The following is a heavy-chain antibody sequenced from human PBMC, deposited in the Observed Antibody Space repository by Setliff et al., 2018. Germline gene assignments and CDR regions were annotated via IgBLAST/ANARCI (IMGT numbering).Heavy chain of an antibody. CDR1: GFIFSGYP. CDR3: VTGIAVAIDVFDI. J-gene: IGHJ3*02. Sequence: GGSLRLSCSASGFIFSGYPMHWVRQAPGKGLEYASGISNNGGSTYYADSVKGRFTISRDNSKNTLYLQMSSLRAEDTAVYYCVTGIAVAIDVFDIWGQGTTVTVSS. CDR2: ISNNGGST. D-gene: IGHD6-19*01. V-gene: IGHV3-64D*09.